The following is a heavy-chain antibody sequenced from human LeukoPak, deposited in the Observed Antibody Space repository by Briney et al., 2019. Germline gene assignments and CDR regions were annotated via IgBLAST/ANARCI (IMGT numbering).Heavy chain of an antibody. V-gene: IGHV3-7*01. CDR1: GFTFSRIFSSYW. D-gene: IGHD2-21*02. J-gene: IGHJ1*01. CDR2: INPDGRDT. Sequence: GGSLRLSCAASGFTFSRIFSSYWMSWVRQAPGKGLDGVAHINPDGRDTYYVDSVKGRFTISRDNAQNSMYLQMNSLRVEDTAVYYCTSWGDTTAEYFQRWGQGTLVTVSS. CDR3: TSWGDTTAEYFQR.